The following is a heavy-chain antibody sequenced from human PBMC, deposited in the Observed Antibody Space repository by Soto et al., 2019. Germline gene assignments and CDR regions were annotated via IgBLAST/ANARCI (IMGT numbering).Heavy chain of an antibody. CDR1: GYSFTSYW. CDR2: IYRGDSDT. Sequence: GESLKISCKGSGYSFTSYWIGWGRQMPGKGLEWMGIIYRGDSDTRYSPSFQGQVTISADKSISTAYLQWSSRKASDTAMYSCARQGGYDYERCFDYGGQGSLVTVPS. CDR3: ARQGGYDYERCFDY. J-gene: IGHJ4*02. V-gene: IGHV5-51*01. D-gene: IGHD5-12*01.